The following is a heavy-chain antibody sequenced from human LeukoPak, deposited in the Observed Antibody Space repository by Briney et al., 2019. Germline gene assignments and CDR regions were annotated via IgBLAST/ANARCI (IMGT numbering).Heavy chain of an antibody. J-gene: IGHJ6*02. D-gene: IGHD2-15*01. CDR1: GGSISSSNW. CDR3: ARDAGYCSGGSCHFYGMDV. V-gene: IGHV4-4*02. Sequence: SETLSLTCAVSGGSISSSNWWSWVRQPPGKGLAWIGEIYHSGSTNYNPSLKSRVTISVDKSKNQFSLKLSSVTAADTAVYYCARDAGYCSGGSCHFYGMDVWGQGTTVTVSS. CDR2: IYHSGST.